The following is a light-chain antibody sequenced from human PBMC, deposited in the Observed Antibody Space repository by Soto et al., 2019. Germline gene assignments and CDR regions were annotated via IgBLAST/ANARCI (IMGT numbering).Light chain of an antibody. J-gene: IGKJ5*01. CDR1: QSVSSN. CDR3: QQYNNWPAIT. Sequence: EIVMTQSPATLSVSPGERATLSCRASQSVSSNLAWYQQKPGQAPRLLIYGASTRATGIPARFSGSGSGTEFPLTISSLQSEDFAISYCQQYNNWPAITFGQETRLEIK. CDR2: GAS. V-gene: IGKV3-15*01.